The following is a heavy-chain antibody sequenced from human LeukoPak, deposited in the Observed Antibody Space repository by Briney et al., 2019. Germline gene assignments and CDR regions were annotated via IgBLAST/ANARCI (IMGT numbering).Heavy chain of an antibody. CDR2: INPNSGGT. CDR3: ARETGSGSYYGFDY. V-gene: IGHV1-2*06. Sequence: ASVKVSCKASGYTFTGYYMHWVRQAPGQGLEWMGRINPNSGGTNYAQKFQGRVTMTRDTSISTAYMELSRLRSDDTAVYYCARETGSGSYYGFDYWGQGTLVTVSS. D-gene: IGHD1-26*01. J-gene: IGHJ4*02. CDR1: GYTFTGYY.